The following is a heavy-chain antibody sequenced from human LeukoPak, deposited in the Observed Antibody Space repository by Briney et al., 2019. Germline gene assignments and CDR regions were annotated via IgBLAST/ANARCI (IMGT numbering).Heavy chain of an antibody. D-gene: IGHD4-23*01. CDR3: ARDMYPPYGGTPAGDAFDI. CDR1: GGTFSSYA. V-gene: IGHV1-69*13. J-gene: IGHJ3*02. CDR2: IIPIFGTA. Sequence: GASVKVSCKASGGTFSSYAISWVRQAPGQGLEWMGGIIPIFGTANYAQKFQGRVTITADESTSTAYMELSSLRSEDTAVYYCARDMYPPYGGTPAGDAFDIWGQGTMVTVSS.